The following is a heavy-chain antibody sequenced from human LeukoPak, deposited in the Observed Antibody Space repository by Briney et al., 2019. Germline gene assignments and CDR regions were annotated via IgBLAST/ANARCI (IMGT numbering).Heavy chain of an antibody. CDR2: IYYSGST. J-gene: IGHJ6*02. D-gene: IGHD4-17*01. CDR1: GGSISSYY. V-gene: IGHV4-59*01. Sequence: SETLSLTCTVSGGSISSYYWSWIRQPPGKGLEWIGYIYYSGSTNYNPSLKSRVTISVDTSKNQFSLKLSSVTAADTAVYYCAREDYGDYYYYGMDVWGQGTMVTVSS. CDR3: AREDYGDYYYYGMDV.